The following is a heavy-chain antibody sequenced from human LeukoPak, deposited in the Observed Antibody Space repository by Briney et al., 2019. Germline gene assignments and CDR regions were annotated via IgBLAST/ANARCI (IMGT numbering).Heavy chain of an antibody. CDR3: ARGCRHPRFDWLFTYHDY. CDR2: INPNSGGT. D-gene: IGHD3-9*01. CDR1: GYTFTGYY. Sequence: ASVKVSCKASGYTFTGYYMHWVRQAPGQGLEWMGWINPNSGGTNYAQKFQGRVTMTRDTSISTAYMELSRLRSDDTAVYYCARGCRHPRFDWLFTYHDYWGQGTLVTVSS. V-gene: IGHV1-2*02. J-gene: IGHJ4*02.